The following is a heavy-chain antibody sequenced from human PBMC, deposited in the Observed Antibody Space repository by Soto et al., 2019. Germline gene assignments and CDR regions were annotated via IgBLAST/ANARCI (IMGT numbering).Heavy chain of an antibody. V-gene: IGHV1-18*01. Sequence: QVQLVQSGAEVKKPGASVKVSCKASGYTFTSYGISWVRQAPGQGLEWMGWISAYNGNTNYAQKLQGRVTMTTDTPTSTAYRGRRRLRSDATGVYYCDLGGAPNYYYYYGMDVWVQGTTVTVS. J-gene: IGHJ6*02. CDR2: ISAYNGNT. CDR1: GYTFTSYG. D-gene: IGHD3-16*01. CDR3: DLGGAPNYYYYYGMDV.